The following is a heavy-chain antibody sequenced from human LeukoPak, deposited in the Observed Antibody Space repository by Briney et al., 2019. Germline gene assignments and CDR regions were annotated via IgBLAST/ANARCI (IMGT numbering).Heavy chain of an antibody. J-gene: IGHJ5*02. CDR2: IYYSGST. D-gene: IGHD2/OR15-2a*01. Sequence: SQTLSLTCTVSGGSISSGAYYWNWLRQHPGKDLEWIGYIYYSGSTYYNPSRKSRVTMSVDASKNQFSLKLSSVTAADTAVYYCAREVIEDWFDPWGQGTLVTVSS. CDR3: AREVIEDWFDP. CDR1: GGSISSGAYY. V-gene: IGHV4-31*03.